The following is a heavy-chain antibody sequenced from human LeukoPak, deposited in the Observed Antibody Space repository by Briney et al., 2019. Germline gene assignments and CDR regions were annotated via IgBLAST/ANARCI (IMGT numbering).Heavy chain of an antibody. D-gene: IGHD3-10*01. CDR1: GFTVSSNY. V-gene: IGHV4-38-2*02. CDR2: IYHSGST. Sequence: GSLRLSCAASGFTVSSNYMSWVRQAPGKGLEWIGSIYHSGSTYYNPSLKSRVTISVDTSKNQFSLKLSSVTAADTAVYYCARDPYYYGSGSEFDYWGQGTLVTVSS. CDR3: ARDPYYYGSGSEFDY. J-gene: IGHJ4*02.